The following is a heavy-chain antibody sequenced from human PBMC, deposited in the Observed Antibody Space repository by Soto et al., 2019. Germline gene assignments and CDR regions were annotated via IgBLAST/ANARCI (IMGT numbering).Heavy chain of an antibody. Sequence: EVQLVESGGGLVQPGRSLRLSCAASGFTFDDYAMHWVRQAPGKGLEWVSGISWNSGSIGYADSVKGRFTISRDNAKNSLYLQMNSLRAEDTALYYCAKDYRGRDGYSGAFDIWGQGTMVTVSS. V-gene: IGHV3-9*01. J-gene: IGHJ3*02. CDR3: AKDYRGRDGYSGAFDI. D-gene: IGHD2-21*01. CDR2: ISWNSGSI. CDR1: GFTFDDYA.